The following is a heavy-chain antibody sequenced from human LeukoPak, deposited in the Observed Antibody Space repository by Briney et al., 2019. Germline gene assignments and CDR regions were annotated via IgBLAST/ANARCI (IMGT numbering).Heavy chain of an antibody. CDR2: ISGSGGST. Sequence: GGSLRLSCAASGFTFSSYAMSWVRQAPGKGLEWVSAISGSGGSTYYADSVRGRFTISRDNSKNTLYLQMNSLRAEDTAVYYCAKDRGGSSGWYYFDYWGQGTLVTVSS. CDR1: GFTFSSYA. V-gene: IGHV3-23*01. J-gene: IGHJ4*02. D-gene: IGHD6-19*01. CDR3: AKDRGGSSGWYYFDY.